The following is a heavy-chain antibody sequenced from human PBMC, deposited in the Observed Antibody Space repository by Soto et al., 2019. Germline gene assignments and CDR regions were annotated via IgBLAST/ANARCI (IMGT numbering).Heavy chain of an antibody. J-gene: IGHJ5*02. CDR3: ARERNVLLWFGESTNWFDP. Sequence: QPGGSLRLSCAASGFTFSSYWMHWVRQAPGKGLVWVSRINSDGSSTSYADSVKGRFTISRDNAKNTLYLQMNSLRAEDTAVYYCARERNVLLWFGESTNWFDPWGQGTLVTVSS. D-gene: IGHD3-10*01. CDR1: GFTFSSYW. CDR2: INSDGSST. V-gene: IGHV3-74*01.